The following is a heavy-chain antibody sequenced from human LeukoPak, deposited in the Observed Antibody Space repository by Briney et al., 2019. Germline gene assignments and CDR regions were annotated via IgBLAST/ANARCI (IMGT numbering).Heavy chain of an antibody. D-gene: IGHD3-9*01. V-gene: IGHV6-1*01. J-gene: IGHJ5*02. CDR1: GDSVSSNSAA. Sequence: SQTLSLTCAISGDSVSSNSAAWNWIRQSPSRGLEWLGRTYYRSKWYNDYAVSVKGRITINPDTSKNQFSLQLNSVTPEDTAVYYCAREAHYDILTGSANWFDPWGQGTLVTVSS. CDR2: TYYRSKWYN. CDR3: AREAHYDILTGSANWFDP.